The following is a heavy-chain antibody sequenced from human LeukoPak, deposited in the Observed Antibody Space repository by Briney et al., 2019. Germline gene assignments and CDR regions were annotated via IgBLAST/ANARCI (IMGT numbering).Heavy chain of an antibody. V-gene: IGHV4-59*01. J-gene: IGHJ5*02. CDR1: GGSITNYY. D-gene: IGHD6-13*01. Sequence: SETLSLTCTVPGGSITNYYWSWIRQPPGKGLGWVGYIYYTGSTNYNPSLRSRVTISVDTSKNQLSLKLTSVTPADTAVYYCARKAAAGIPPLYNWFDPWGQGTLVTVSA. CDR2: IYYTGST. CDR3: ARKAAAGIPPLYNWFDP.